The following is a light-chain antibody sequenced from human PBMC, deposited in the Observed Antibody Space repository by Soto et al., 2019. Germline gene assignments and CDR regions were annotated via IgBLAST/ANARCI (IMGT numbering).Light chain of an antibody. V-gene: IGKV3-20*01. J-gene: IGKJ2*01. Sequence: EIVLTQSPGTLSLSPGERATLSCRASQSVSSSYLAGYQQKPGQVPRLLIYGASSRATGIPDRFSGSGSGTDFTLTISRLEPEDFAVYYCQQYGSSPPYTFGQGTKLEIK. CDR2: GAS. CDR1: QSVSSSY. CDR3: QQYGSSPPYT.